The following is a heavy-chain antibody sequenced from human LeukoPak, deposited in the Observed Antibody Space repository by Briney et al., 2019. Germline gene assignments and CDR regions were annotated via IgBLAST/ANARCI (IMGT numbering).Heavy chain of an antibody. J-gene: IGHJ4*02. D-gene: IGHD1-14*01. Sequence: PGGSLRLSCAAFGFTFDDNGMSWVRHAPGKGLEWVSGINWRGDSTAYADSVKGRFTISRDNAKNSLYLQMNSLRAEDTAVYYCASHRDRRYYFDYWGQGTLVTISS. CDR2: INWRGDST. CDR3: ASHRDRRYYFDY. CDR1: GFTFDDNG. V-gene: IGHV3-20*04.